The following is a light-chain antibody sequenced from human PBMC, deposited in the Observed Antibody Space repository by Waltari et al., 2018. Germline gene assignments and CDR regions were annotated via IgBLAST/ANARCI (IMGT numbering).Light chain of an antibody. Sequence: VVMTQSPATLSASPVESATLSCRASQYVNIHLDWYQQKPGQAPRLLIYAASTRATGVPARFSGSGAGTDFTLTISSLQSEDSAVYYCQQYNDWPRTFGLGTKVEIK. CDR3: QQYNDWPRT. J-gene: IGKJ1*01. CDR1: QYVNIH. CDR2: AAS. V-gene: IGKV3-15*01.